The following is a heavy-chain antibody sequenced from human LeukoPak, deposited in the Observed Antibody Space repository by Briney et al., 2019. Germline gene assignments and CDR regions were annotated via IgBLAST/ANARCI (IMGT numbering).Heavy chain of an antibody. CDR3: AHGAMYQLDY. J-gene: IGHJ4*02. D-gene: IGHD2-2*01. CDR1: GFTFSNAW. Sequence: GGSLRLSCAASGFTFSNAWMSWVRQAPGKGLEWVSGIIGGGGSTYYADSVKGRFTISGDNSTNTLFLQMNSLRAEDTAVYYCAHGAMYQLDYWGQGTLVTVSS. V-gene: IGHV3-23*01. CDR2: IIGGGGST.